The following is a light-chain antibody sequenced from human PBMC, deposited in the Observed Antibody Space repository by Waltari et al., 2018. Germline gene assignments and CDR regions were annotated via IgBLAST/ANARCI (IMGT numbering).Light chain of an antibody. CDR1: NSNIGAGYD. J-gene: IGLJ3*02. CDR2: VNN. Sequence: QSVLTQPPSVSGAPGQRVTISCTGYNSNIGAGYDVHWYQQLPGTAPKLLIYVNNNRPSGVPDRFSGSKSGTSASLAITGLQAEDEADYYCQSNDSSPYVVFGGGTRLTV. CDR3: QSNDSSPYVV. V-gene: IGLV1-40*01.